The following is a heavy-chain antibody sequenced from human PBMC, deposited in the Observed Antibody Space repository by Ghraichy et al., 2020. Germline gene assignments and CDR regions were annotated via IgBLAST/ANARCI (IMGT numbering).Heavy chain of an antibody. CDR1: GGSISSGGYY. CDR3: ARRSLWFWELDRGWFDP. J-gene: IGHJ5*02. Sequence: SETLSLTCTVSGGSISSGGYYWSWIRQHPGKGLEWIGYIYYSGSTYYNPSLKSRVTISVDTSKNQFSLKLSSVTAADTAVYYCARRSLWFWELDRGWFDPWGQGTLVTVSS. D-gene: IGHD3-10*01. V-gene: IGHV4-31*03. CDR2: IYYSGST.